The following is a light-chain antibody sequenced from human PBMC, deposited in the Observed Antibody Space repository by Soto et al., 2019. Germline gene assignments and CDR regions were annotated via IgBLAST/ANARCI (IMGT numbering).Light chain of an antibody. J-gene: IGKJ5*01. CDR2: GTS. Sequence: EIVLTQSPASLALSPGERATLSCRASLGVSGYLAWYQQRPNQAPRLLIHGTSNRATGIPARFSGEGSGTDFTLTISSLEPEDSAVYYCQHRANFGQGTRLEIK. CDR3: QHRAN. CDR1: LGVSGY. V-gene: IGKV3-11*01.